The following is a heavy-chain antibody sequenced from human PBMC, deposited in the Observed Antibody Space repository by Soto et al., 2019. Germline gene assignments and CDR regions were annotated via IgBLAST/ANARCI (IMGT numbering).Heavy chain of an antibody. V-gene: IGHV3-21*01. CDR3: ARDPIIAMVRGVIHWFDP. CDR2: ISRSSSYI. CDR1: GFTLSSYS. Sequence: PGGSLRLSCAASGFTLSSYSMNWVRQAPGKGLEWVSSISRSSSYIYYADSVKGRFTISRDNAKNSLYLQMNSLRAEDTAVYYCARDPIIAMVRGVIHWFDPWGQGTLVTVSS. J-gene: IGHJ5*02. D-gene: IGHD3-10*01.